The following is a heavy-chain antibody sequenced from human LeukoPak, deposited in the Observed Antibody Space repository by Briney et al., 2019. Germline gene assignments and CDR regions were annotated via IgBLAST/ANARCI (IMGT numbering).Heavy chain of an antibody. CDR2: IRYDGSNK. CDR1: GFTFSSYS. Sequence: GGSLRLSCAASGFTFSSYSMNWVRQAPGKGLEWVAFIRYDGSNKYYADSVKGRFTISRDNSKNTLYLQMNSLRAEDTAVYYCAKGNNALFDYWGQGTLVTVSS. D-gene: IGHD1-14*01. J-gene: IGHJ4*02. V-gene: IGHV3-30*02. CDR3: AKGNNALFDY.